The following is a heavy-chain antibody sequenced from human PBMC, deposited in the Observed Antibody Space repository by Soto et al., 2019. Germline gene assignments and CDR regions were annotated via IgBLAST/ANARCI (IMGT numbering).Heavy chain of an antibody. Sequence: KTSETLSLTCTVSGGSISSYYWSWIRQPAGKGLEWIGRIYTSGSTNYNPSLKSRVTMSVDTSKNQFSLKLSSVTAADTAVYYCARDFSVELAAAGMDYYYGMDVWGQGTTVTVSS. V-gene: IGHV4-4*07. CDR1: GGSISSYY. D-gene: IGHD6-13*01. CDR3: ARDFSVELAAAGMDYYYGMDV. J-gene: IGHJ6*02. CDR2: IYTSGST.